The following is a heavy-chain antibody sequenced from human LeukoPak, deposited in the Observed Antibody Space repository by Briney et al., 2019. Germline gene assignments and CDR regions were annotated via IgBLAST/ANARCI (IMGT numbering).Heavy chain of an antibody. CDR2: INTDGSST. CDR3: ARAPPPYGDYPSDY. Sequence: GGSLRLSCAASGFTFSSYLMHWVRQAPGKGLVWVSHINTDGSSTTYADSVKGRFIISRDNAKNTLYLQMNSLRAEDTAVYYCARAPPPYGDYPSDYWGQGTLVTVSS. D-gene: IGHD4-17*01. V-gene: IGHV3-74*03. CDR1: GFTFSSYL. J-gene: IGHJ4*02.